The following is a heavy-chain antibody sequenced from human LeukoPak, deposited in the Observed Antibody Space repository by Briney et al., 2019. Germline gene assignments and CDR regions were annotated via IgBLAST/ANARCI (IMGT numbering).Heavy chain of an antibody. CDR2: TYYRSKWYY. Sequence: SQTLSLTCAISGDSVSSNSAAWDWIRHSPSRGLECLGRTYYRSKWYYGYAVSVKSRITINPDTSKNQFSLQLNSVTPGDTAIYYCTRTIAGYIDYWGQGALVTVSS. D-gene: IGHD5-12*01. J-gene: IGHJ4*02. CDR1: GDSVSSNSAA. V-gene: IGHV6-1*01. CDR3: TRTIAGYIDY.